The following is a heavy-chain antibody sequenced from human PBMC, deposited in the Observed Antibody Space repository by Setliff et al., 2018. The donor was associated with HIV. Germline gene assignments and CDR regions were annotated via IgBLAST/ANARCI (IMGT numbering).Heavy chain of an antibody. J-gene: IGHJ5*02. CDR3: ASRVYYYDSNKVLREEGFDP. D-gene: IGHD3-22*01. V-gene: IGHV4-39*01. CDR2: IYYNEKT. CDR1: GGSASNSRSY. Sequence: SETLSLTCTVSGGSASNSRSYWAWIRQPPGKGLEYIGSIYYNEKTYYRPSLKGRVTISVDTSKNQLSLNLTSVTAADTAVYFCASRVYYYDSNKVLREEGFDPWGQGTLVTVSS.